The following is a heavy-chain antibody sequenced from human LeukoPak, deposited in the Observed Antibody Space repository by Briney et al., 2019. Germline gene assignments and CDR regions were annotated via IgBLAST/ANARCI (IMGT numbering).Heavy chain of an antibody. CDR1: GYSINSDYY. D-gene: IGHD4-17*01. CDR3: ARNYVTTVIYFYYYMDV. V-gene: IGHV4-38-2*02. J-gene: IGHJ6*03. CDR2: IYHSGST. Sequence: SETLSLTCTVSGYSINSDYYWAWIRQPPGKGLEWIGSIYHSGSTYYNPSLKSRITISVDTSKNQFSLKLSSVTAADTAVYYCARNYVTTVIYFYYYMDVWGKGTTVTVSS.